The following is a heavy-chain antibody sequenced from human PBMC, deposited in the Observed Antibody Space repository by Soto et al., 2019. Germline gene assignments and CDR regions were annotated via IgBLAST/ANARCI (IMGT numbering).Heavy chain of an antibody. CDR2: IWYDGSNK. CDR1: GFTFSSYG. V-gene: IGHV3-33*01. J-gene: IGHJ6*02. Sequence: GGSLRLSCAASGFTFSSYGMHWVRQAPGKGLEWVAVIWYDGSNKYYADSVKGRFTISRDNSKNTLYLQMNSLRAEDTAVYYCARDLRFWVRWSHYYYYGMDVWGQGTTVTVSS. D-gene: IGHD3-10*01. CDR3: ARDLRFWVRWSHYYYYGMDV.